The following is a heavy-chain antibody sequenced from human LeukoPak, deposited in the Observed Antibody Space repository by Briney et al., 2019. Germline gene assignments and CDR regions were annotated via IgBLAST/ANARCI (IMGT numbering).Heavy chain of an antibody. Sequence: PSETLSLTCAVSGYSISSGYYWGWIRQPQGKGLEWIGSIYHSGSTYYNPSLKSRVTISVDTSKNQFSLKLSSVTAADTAVYYCARVYSGSYLGYLDYWGQGTLVTVSS. D-gene: IGHD1-26*01. V-gene: IGHV4-38-2*01. J-gene: IGHJ4*02. CDR2: IYHSGST. CDR1: GYSISSGYY. CDR3: ARVYSGSYLGYLDY.